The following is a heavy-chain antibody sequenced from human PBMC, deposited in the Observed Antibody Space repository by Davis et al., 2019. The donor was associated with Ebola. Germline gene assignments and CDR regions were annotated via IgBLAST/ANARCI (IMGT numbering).Heavy chain of an antibody. CDR1: GYTFTGYY. CDR3: ARATPYYYDRSGYHRFYFDY. Sequence: ASVKVSCKASGYTFTGYYMHWVRQAPGQGLEWMGWINPNRGGTNYAQKFQGRVTMTRDTSIRTAYMELSSLRSGDTAVYYCARATPYYYDRSGYHRFYFDYWGQGTLVTVSS. J-gene: IGHJ4*02. D-gene: IGHD3-22*01. V-gene: IGHV1-2*02. CDR2: INPNRGGT.